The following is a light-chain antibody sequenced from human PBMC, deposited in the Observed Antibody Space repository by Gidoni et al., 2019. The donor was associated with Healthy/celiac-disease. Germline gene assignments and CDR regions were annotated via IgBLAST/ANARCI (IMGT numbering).Light chain of an antibody. J-gene: IGKJ4*01. CDR1: QIVSSSY. CDR2: GAY. V-gene: IGKV3-20*01. CDR3: QQYGRSPGLT. Sequence: EIVFTQSPGTLSLSPGERATLSCRASQIVSSSYLAWYQQKPGQAPRLLIYGAYSRATGIPDRFSGSGYGTDFTLTISRLEPEEFAVYYCQQYGRSPGLTLGGGTKVEIK.